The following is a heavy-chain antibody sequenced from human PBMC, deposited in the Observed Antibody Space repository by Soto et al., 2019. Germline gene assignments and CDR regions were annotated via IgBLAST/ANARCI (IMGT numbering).Heavy chain of an antibody. CDR3: ATSYGSGYRAFDY. J-gene: IGHJ4*02. D-gene: IGHD3-10*01. Sequence: QVQLVQSGAEVKRPGSSVKVSCKASGDTFSFYSINWVRQAPGLGLEWMGRINPILSMSNYAQRFQGRVTMTAYKSTSKAYMDLSSLRSEDTAIYYCATSYGSGYRAFDYWGQGALVTVSS. CDR2: INPILSMS. CDR1: GDTFSFYS. V-gene: IGHV1-69*02.